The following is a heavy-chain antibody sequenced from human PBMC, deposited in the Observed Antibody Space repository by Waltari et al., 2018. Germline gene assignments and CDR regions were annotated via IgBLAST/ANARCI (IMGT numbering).Heavy chain of an antibody. CDR3: ARENIVVVPAAINYYYYYGMDV. D-gene: IGHD2-2*01. Sequence: QVQLVQSGAEVKKPGSSVKVSCKASGGTFSSYAISWVRQAPGHGLEWMGRIIPIFGTANYAQKFQGRVTITADKSTSTAYMELSSLRSEDTAVYYCARENIVVVPAAINYYYYYGMDVWGQGTTVTVSS. J-gene: IGHJ6*02. V-gene: IGHV1-69*08. CDR1: GGTFSSYA. CDR2: IIPIFGTA.